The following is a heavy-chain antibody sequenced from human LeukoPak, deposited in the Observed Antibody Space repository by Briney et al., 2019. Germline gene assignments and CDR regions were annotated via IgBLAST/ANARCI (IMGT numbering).Heavy chain of an antibody. D-gene: IGHD2-15*01. J-gene: IGHJ4*02. CDR3: ARERWGIVVLYYFDY. Sequence: GGSLRLSCTASGFTFSDFSMNWFRQAPGKGLDWVSYITYSSNTIYYADSVKGRFTISRDNAKNSLYLQMNSLRDEDTAVYYCARERWGIVVLYYFDYWGQGTLVTVSS. CDR1: GFTFSDFS. V-gene: IGHV3-48*02. CDR2: ITYSSNTI.